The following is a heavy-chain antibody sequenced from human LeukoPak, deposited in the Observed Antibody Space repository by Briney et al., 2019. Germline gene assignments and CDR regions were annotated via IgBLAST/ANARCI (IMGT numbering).Heavy chain of an antibody. J-gene: IGHJ4*02. CDR3: ARDLEDGYNCDY. D-gene: IGHD5-24*01. CDR1: RFTFDEYG. Sequence: GGSLRLSCAASRFTFDEYGMSWVRQTAGKGLEWVSGINWNGRSIGYVDSVKGRFTISRDNAKNSLYLQMNSLRAEDTAVYYCARDLEDGYNCDYWGQGTLVTVSS. V-gene: IGHV3-20*04. CDR2: INWNGRSI.